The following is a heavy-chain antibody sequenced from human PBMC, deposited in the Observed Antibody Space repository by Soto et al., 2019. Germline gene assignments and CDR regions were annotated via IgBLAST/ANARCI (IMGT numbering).Heavy chain of an antibody. D-gene: IGHD5-12*01. V-gene: IGHV3-53*01. CDR2: IYSAGTT. CDR1: GFTVSSANY. CDR3: HGYGY. Sequence: EVLLVESGGGLIQPGGSVRLSCVVPGFTVSSANYMSWVRQAPGKGLEWVSVIYSAGTTYYAESVKGRFTISRDNSKNTLYLQMNSRRAEDKAVYYGHGYGYWGQGTLVTVSS. J-gene: IGHJ4*02.